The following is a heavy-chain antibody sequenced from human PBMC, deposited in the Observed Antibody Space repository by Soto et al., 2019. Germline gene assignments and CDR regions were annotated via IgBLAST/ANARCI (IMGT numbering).Heavy chain of an antibody. V-gene: IGHV6-1*01. J-gene: IGHJ5*02. CDR2: TYYRSKWYN. CDR1: GDSVSSNSAA. Sequence: SQTLSLTCAISGDSVSSNSAAWNWIRQSPSGGLEWLGRTYYRSKWYNDYAVSVKSRITINPDTSKNQFPLQLNSVTPEDTAVYYCARDPQSRMTRYSSSSGIFDPWGQGTLVTVSS. D-gene: IGHD6-6*01. CDR3: ARDPQSRMTRYSSSSGIFDP.